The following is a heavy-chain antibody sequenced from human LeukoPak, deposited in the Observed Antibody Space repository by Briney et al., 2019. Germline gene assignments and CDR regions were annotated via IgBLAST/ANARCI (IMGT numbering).Heavy chain of an antibody. Sequence: SETLSLTCTVSGYSISSGYYWGWIRQPPGEGLEWIGSIYHSGSTYYNPSLKSRVTISVDTSKNQFSLRLNSVSAADTAVYYCARDLASSSWYGFYYYYMDVWGKGTTVTISS. CDR3: ARDLASSSWYGFYYYYMDV. J-gene: IGHJ6*03. CDR1: GYSISSGYY. V-gene: IGHV4-38-2*02. D-gene: IGHD6-13*01. CDR2: IYHSGST.